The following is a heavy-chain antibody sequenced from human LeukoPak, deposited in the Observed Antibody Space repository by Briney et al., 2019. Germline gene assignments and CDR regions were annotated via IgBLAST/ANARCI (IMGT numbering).Heavy chain of an antibody. CDR2: INRSGST. J-gene: IGHJ4*02. Sequence: SETLSLTCSVYGGSFNGYYWSWIRHPPSPGLELMGEINRSGSTNYNPSLQSRVTVSVHTSTNHFSLTLSSVTAADTAVYYCARVVGDGSGRKTRACHYWGGGTL. CDR1: GGSFNGYY. V-gene: IGHV4-34*01. CDR3: ARVVGDGSGRKTRACHY. D-gene: IGHD3-10*01.